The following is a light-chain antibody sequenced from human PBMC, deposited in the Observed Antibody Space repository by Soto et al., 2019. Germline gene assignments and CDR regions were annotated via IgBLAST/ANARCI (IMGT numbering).Light chain of an antibody. CDR3: SSYTSSTTGG. Sequence: QSALTQPASVSGSPGQSITISCTGTSSDVGGYNYVSWYQQCPGKATKLIIYEVYNRPSGVSNRFSGSRSDNTADLTIYGLQAEDEADYYCSSYTSSTTGGFGRGTKLTV. CDR1: SSDVGGYNY. J-gene: IGLJ3*02. V-gene: IGLV2-14*01. CDR2: EVY.